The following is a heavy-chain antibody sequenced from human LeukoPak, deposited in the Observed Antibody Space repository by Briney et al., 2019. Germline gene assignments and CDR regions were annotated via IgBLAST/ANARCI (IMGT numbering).Heavy chain of an antibody. CDR1: GFTFSSYG. V-gene: IGHV3-30*02. J-gene: IGHJ4*02. CDR2: IRYDGSNK. D-gene: IGHD3-10*01. Sequence: GGSLRLSCAASGFTFSSYGMHWVRQAPGKGLEWVAFIRYDGSNKYYADSVKGRFTISRDNSKNTLYLQMNSLRAEDTAVYYCAPTPAGVRGVIPFDYWGQGTLVTVSS. CDR3: APTPAGVRGVIPFDY.